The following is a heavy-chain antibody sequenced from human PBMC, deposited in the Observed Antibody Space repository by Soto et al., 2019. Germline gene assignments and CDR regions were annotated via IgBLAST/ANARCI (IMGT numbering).Heavy chain of an antibody. V-gene: IGHV4-31*01. D-gene: IGHD3-3*01. CDR1: GDSISSGAYF. CDR3: ARAQTIFGVLTVFDF. Sequence: PSETLSLTCSVSGDSISSGAYFWSWIRHLPGKGLEWLGSISHSGNTFLRPSLRNELSMSMDTSQNRFSLKLTSVTVADTAVYYCARAQTIFGVLTVFDFWGHGTLVTVS. CDR2: ISHSGNT. J-gene: IGHJ4*01.